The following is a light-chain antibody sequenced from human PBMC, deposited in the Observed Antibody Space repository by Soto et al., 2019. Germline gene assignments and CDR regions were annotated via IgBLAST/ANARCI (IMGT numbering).Light chain of an antibody. Sequence: QSVLTQPPSASGTPGQRVTISCSGSSSNIGSNYVYWYQQLPGTAPKLLIYRNNQRPSGVPDRFSGSKSGTSASLAISGLRSEEEADDYCAAWDDSLSGWVFGGGTKLTVL. V-gene: IGLV1-47*01. CDR3: AAWDDSLSGWV. CDR1: SSNIGSNY. CDR2: RNN. J-gene: IGLJ3*02.